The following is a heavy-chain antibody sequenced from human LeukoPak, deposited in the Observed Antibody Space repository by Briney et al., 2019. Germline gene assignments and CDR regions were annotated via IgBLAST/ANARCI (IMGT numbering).Heavy chain of an antibody. CDR1: GGSFSGYY. CDR3: ARGPQWLRWNYYYYYYMDV. CDR2: IYYSGST. V-gene: IGHV4-34*01. D-gene: IGHD5-12*01. Sequence: SETLSLTCAVYGGSFSGYYWSWIRQPPGNGLEWIGTIYYSGSTYYNPSLKSRVTISVDTSKNQFSLKLSSVAAADTAVYYCARGPQWLRWNYYYYYYMDVWGKGTTVTVSS. J-gene: IGHJ6*03.